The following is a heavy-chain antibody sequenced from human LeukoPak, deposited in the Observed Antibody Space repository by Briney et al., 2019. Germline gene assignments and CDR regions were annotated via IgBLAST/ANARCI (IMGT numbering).Heavy chain of an antibody. Sequence: GVPVTLPCAVYGFTFSSYDMIWLRQAPGKGLVGESGNSGSSSSTNYADAVSGRFTIYRDKSKNTLYLQTNSVRAEDTSVYYSADDCRVWFGEFASWGKGTLVTVSS. CDR1: GFTFSSYD. CDR2: NSGSSSST. J-gene: IGHJ4*02. V-gene: IGHV3-23*01. D-gene: IGHD3-10*01. CDR3: ADDCRVWFGEFAS.